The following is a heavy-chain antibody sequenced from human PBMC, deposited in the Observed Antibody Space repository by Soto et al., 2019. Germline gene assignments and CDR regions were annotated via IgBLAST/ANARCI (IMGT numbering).Heavy chain of an antibody. CDR2: IFNSGSP. V-gene: IGHV4-59*08. CDR1: GGSISNYY. CDR3: ARGSTTEKVDS. Sequence: SETLSLTCTVSGGSISNYYWSWIRQPPGKGLEWLAYIFNSGSPSYNPSLKSRLTMSVDTSKNQFSLALTSVTAADTAMYYCARGSTTEKVDSWGQGILVTVSS. J-gene: IGHJ4*02.